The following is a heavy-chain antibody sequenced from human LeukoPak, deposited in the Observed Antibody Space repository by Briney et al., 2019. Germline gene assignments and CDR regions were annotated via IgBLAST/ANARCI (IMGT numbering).Heavy chain of an antibody. V-gene: IGHV1-24*01. CDR2: FDPEDGET. CDR3: ATVSGGSYYGAFDI. J-gene: IGHJ3*02. Sequence: ASVKVSCKVSGYTLTELSMHWVRRAPGKGLEWMGGFDPEDGETIYAQKFQGRVTMTEDTSTDTAYMELSSLRSEDTAVYYCATVSGGSYYGAFDIWGQGTMVTVSS. D-gene: IGHD1-26*01. CDR1: GYTLTELS.